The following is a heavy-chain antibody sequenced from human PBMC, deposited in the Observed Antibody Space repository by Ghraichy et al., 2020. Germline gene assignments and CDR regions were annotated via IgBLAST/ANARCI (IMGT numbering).Heavy chain of an antibody. J-gene: IGHJ4*02. CDR3: ARSADGDYGSLDYYFDY. CDR2: ISSGSNYI. CDR1: GFRFYSHS. V-gene: IGHV3-21*01. D-gene: IGHD3-10*01. Sequence: GESLNISCAASGFRFYSHSMNWVRQAPGKGLEWVASISSGSNYIYYADSVRGRFTISRDNTKRSLFLQMNSLRVEDTAVYYCARSADGDYGSLDYYFDYWGQGTLVTVSS.